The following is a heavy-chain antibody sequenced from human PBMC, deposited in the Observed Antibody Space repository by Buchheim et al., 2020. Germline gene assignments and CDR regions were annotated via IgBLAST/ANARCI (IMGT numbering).Heavy chain of an antibody. Sequence: EVQLLESGGGLVQPGGSLRLSCAASGFTFSSYAMSWVRQAPGKGLEWVSAISCSCGRTFYADSVKGRLTISRDNSKTTLYLQMNRLRAEDTAVYYCAKNRAGVGGYSYGHLSYWGQGTL. CDR1: GFTFSSYA. CDR3: AKNRAGVGGYSYGHLSY. D-gene: IGHD5-18*01. V-gene: IGHV3-23*01. J-gene: IGHJ4*02. CDR2: ISCSCGRT.